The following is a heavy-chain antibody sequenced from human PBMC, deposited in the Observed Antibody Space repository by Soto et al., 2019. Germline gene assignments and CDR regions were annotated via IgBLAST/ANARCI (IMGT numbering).Heavy chain of an antibody. V-gene: IGHV3-30-3*01. CDR2: ISYDGSNK. J-gene: IGHJ6*02. CDR1: GFTFSSYA. Sequence: GGSLRLSCAASGFTFSSYAMHWVRQAPGKGLEWVAVISYDGSNKYYADSVKGRFTISRDNSKNTLYLQMNSLRAEDTAVYYCARERSTKRYCSGGSCSYYYYYGMDVWGQGTTVTVSS. D-gene: IGHD2-15*01. CDR3: ARERSTKRYCSGGSCSYYYYYGMDV.